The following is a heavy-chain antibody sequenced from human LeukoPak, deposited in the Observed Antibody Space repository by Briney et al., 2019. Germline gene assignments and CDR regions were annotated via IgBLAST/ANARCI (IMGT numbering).Heavy chain of an antibody. CDR2: ISYDGSNK. Sequence: GSLRLSCAASGFTFSSYGMHWVRQAPGKGLEWVAVISYDGSNKYYADSVKGRFTISRDNSKNMLYLQMNSLRAEDTAVYYCAKDPAGAPEYYFDYWGQGTLVTVSS. D-gene: IGHD1-14*01. J-gene: IGHJ4*02. V-gene: IGHV3-30*18. CDR3: AKDPAGAPEYYFDY. CDR1: GFTFSSYG.